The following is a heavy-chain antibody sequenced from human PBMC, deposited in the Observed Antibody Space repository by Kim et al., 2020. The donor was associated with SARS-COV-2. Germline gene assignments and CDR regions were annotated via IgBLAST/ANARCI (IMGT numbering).Heavy chain of an antibody. CDR2: IGTAGDT. CDR3: ARKRIAAGYWYFDL. Sequence: GGSLRLSCAASGFTFSSYDMHWVRQATGKGLEWVSAIGTAGDTYYPGSVKGRFTISRENAKNSLYLQMNSLRAGDTAVYYCARKRIAAGYWYFDLWGRGTLVTVSS. D-gene: IGHD6-13*01. CDR1: GFTFSSYD. V-gene: IGHV3-13*01. J-gene: IGHJ2*01.